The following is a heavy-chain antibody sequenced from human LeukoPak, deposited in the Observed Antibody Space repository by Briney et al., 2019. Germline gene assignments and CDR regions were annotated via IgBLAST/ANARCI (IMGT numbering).Heavy chain of an antibody. CDR1: GGSIYGGGYY. J-gene: IGHJ5*02. V-gene: IGHV4-30-2*01. CDR2: IYHSGTT. D-gene: IGHD1-26*01. CDR3: ARARDTTSGSNWFDP. Sequence: PSQTLSLTCTVSGGSIYGGGYYWSWIRQPPGKGLEWIGYIYHSGTTYYNPSLKSRVTISIDRSKNQFSPKLSSVTAADTAVYYCARARDTTSGSNWFDPWGQGTLVTVSS.